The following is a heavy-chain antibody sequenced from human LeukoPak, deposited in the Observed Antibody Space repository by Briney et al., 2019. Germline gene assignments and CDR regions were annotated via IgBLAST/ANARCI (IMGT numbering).Heavy chain of an antibody. J-gene: IGHJ4*02. CDR2: ISTTGSST. D-gene: IGHD3-16*01. V-gene: IGHV3-23*01. CDR1: GFTFSTYA. CDR3: ARGAGGGYFDY. Sequence: GGSLRLSCAGSGFTFSTYAMSWVRQAPGKGLEWVSAISTTGSSTYYANSVKDQFTISRDNSKNTLYLQMNSLRAEDTAVYYCARGAGGGYFDYWGQGTLVTVSS.